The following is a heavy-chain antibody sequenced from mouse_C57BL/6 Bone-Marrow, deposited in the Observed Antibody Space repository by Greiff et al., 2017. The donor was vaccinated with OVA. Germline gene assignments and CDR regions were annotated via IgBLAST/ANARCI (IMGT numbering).Heavy chain of an antibody. CDR3: ATEATDWYFDV. Sequence: QVHVKQPGAELVMPGASVKLSCKASGYTFTSYWMHWVKQRPGQGLEWIGEIDPSDSYTNYNQKFKGKSTLTVDKSSSTAYMQLSSLTSEDSAVYYCATEATDWYFDVWGTGTTVTVSS. CDR1: GYTFTSYW. CDR2: IDPSDSYT. J-gene: IGHJ1*03. V-gene: IGHV1-69*01. D-gene: IGHD1-1*01.